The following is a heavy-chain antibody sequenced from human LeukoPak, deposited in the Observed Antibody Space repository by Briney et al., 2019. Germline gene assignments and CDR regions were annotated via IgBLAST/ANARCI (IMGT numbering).Heavy chain of an antibody. D-gene: IGHD5-18*01. CDR2: IYISGTT. CDR1: GGSVSSGSYY. J-gene: IGHJ6*03. CDR3: ARGRTADYYQYYMDV. Sequence: SETLSLTCTVSGGSVSSGSYYWTWIRQTAGKELEWIGRIYISGTTNYNPSPKSRVTISLDTSKNQFSLKLSSVTAADTAVYYCARGRTADYYQYYMDVWGTGTTVTVSS. V-gene: IGHV4-61*02.